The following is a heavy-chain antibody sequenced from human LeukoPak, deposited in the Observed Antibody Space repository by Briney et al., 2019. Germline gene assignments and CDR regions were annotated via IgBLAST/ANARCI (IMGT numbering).Heavy chain of an antibody. CDR3: ARTYYDYVWGSYRPPYYFDY. CDR1: GFSLSTSGMC. Sequence: RESGPALVKPTQTLTLTCTFSGFSLSTSGMCVSWIRQPPGKALEWLARIDWDDDKYYSTSLKTRLTISKDTSKNQVVLTMTNIDPVDTATYYCARTYYDYVWGSYRPPYYFDYWGQGTLVTVSS. V-gene: IGHV2-70*11. J-gene: IGHJ4*02. D-gene: IGHD3-16*02. CDR2: IDWDDDK.